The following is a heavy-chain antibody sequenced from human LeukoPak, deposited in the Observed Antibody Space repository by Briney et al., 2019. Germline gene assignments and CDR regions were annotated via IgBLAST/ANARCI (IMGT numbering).Heavy chain of an antibody. V-gene: IGHV3-23*01. CDR2: ITGSGGTT. D-gene: IGHD2-2*01. J-gene: IGHJ4*02. Sequence: GGPLRLSCAASGFTFSTYAMSWVCQAPGKGLNWVSTITGSGGTTYYADSVKGRFTISRDNSKNTLFLQMHSLRAEDTAIYYCAKHATEGGSSSTSSWDYWGQGTLVTVSS. CDR3: AKHATEGGSSSTSSWDY. CDR1: GFTFSTYA.